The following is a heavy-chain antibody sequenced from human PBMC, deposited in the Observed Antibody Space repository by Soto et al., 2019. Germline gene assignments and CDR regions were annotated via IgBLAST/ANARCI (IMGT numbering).Heavy chain of an antibody. CDR3: VKSRGGNNFDFFD. D-gene: IGHD5-12*01. Sequence: LRLSCSASGFTFSSYAMHWVRQAPGKGLEYVSGVRGNGDPPFYADSVKGRFTISRDNSKNTLYLQMSGLSADDTVVYYCVKSRGGNNFDFFDWGQGALVTVSS. CDR2: VRGNGDPP. J-gene: IGHJ4*02. V-gene: IGHV3-64D*06. CDR1: GFTFSSYA.